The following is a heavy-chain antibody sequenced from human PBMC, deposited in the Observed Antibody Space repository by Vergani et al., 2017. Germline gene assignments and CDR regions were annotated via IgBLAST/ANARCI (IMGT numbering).Heavy chain of an antibody. Sequence: QVQLVQSGAEVKKPGSSVKVSCKASGGTFSSYAISWVRQAPGQGLEWMGGIIPIFGTANYAQKFQGRVTITTDKSTSTAYMELSSLRSEDAAVYYCAGGRFIGGVVGHFDYWGQGTLVTVSS. V-gene: IGHV1-69*06. CDR3: AGGRFIGGVVGHFDY. J-gene: IGHJ4*02. D-gene: IGHD3-3*01. CDR2: IIPIFGTA. CDR1: GGTFSSYA.